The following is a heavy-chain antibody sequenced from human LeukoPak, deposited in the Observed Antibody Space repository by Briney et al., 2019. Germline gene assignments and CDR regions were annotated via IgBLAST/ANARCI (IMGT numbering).Heavy chain of an antibody. J-gene: IGHJ4*02. CDR2: IYSGGST. V-gene: IGHV3-53*01. Sequence: GGSLRLSCAASGFTFSDYYMSWVRQAPGKGLEWVSVIYSGGSTYYADSVKGRFTISRDNSKNTLYLQMNSLRAEDTAVYYCARDLRGDGDYWGQGTLVTVSS. CDR3: ARDLRGDGDY. CDR1: GFTFSDYY. D-gene: IGHD3-16*01.